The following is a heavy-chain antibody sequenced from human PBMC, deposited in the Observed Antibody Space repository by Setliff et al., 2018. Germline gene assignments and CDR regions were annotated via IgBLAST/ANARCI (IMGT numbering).Heavy chain of an antibody. CDR3: VRALAYYYMDV. V-gene: IGHV3-48*01. Sequence: GGSLRLSCEASGFTFSSYSMNWVRQAPGKGLEWVAHISYSSGSISYADSVKGRFTISRDNAKNSLYLQMDSLRAEDTAIYYCVRALAYYYMDVWGKGTTVTVSS. CDR1: GFTFSSYS. J-gene: IGHJ6*03. CDR2: ISYSSGSI.